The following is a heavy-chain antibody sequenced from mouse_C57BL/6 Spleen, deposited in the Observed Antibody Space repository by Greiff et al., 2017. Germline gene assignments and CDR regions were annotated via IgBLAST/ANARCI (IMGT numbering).Heavy chain of an antibody. CDR2: IWRGGST. CDR3: AKEVAEWFYYAMDY. V-gene: IGHV2-5*01. Sequence: QVQLKESGPGLVQPSQSLSITCTVSGFSLTSYGVHWVRQSPGKGLEWLGVIWRGGSTDYNAAFMSRLSITKDNSKSQVFFKMNSLQADDTAIYYCAKEVAEWFYYAMDYWGQGTSVTVSS. J-gene: IGHJ4*01. CDR1: GFSLTSYG. D-gene: IGHD1-1*02.